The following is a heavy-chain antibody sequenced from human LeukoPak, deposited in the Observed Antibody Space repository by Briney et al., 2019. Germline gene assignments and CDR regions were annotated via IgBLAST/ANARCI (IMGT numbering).Heavy chain of an antibody. Sequence: SETLSLTCAVYGGSFSGYYWSWIRQPPGKGLEWIGEINHSGSTNYDPSLKSRVTISVDTSKNQFSLKLSSVTAADTAVYSCARHVGSSWYYFDYWGQGTLVTVSS. CDR2: INHSGST. V-gene: IGHV4-34*01. CDR3: ARHVGSSWYYFDY. J-gene: IGHJ4*02. CDR1: GGSFSGYY. D-gene: IGHD6-13*01.